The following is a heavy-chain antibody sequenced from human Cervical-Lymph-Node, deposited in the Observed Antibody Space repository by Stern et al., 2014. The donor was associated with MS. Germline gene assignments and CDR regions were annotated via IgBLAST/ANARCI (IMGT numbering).Heavy chain of an antibody. CDR3: ARDNSGYDYYFDY. D-gene: IGHD5-12*01. CDR1: GFTFSSYS. V-gene: IGHV3-48*01. Sequence: EDQLVESGGGLVQPGGSLRLSCAASGFTFSSYSMNWVRQAPGKGLEWVSYISSSSSAIYYADSVKGRFTISRDNAKKSLYLQMNSLRAEDTAVYYCARDNSGYDYYFDYWGQGTLVTVSS. J-gene: IGHJ4*02. CDR2: ISSSSSAI.